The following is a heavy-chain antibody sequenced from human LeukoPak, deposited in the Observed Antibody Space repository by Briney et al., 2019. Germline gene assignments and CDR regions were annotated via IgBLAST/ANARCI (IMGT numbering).Heavy chain of an antibody. CDR1: GGSISSGDYY. Sequence: SQTLSLTCTVSGGSISSGDYYWSRIRQPPGKGLEWIGYIYYSGSTYYNPSLKSRVTISVDTSKNQFSLKLSSVTAADTAVYYCARSSNCGGDCCDYWGQGTLVTVSS. CDR3: ARSSNCGGDCCDY. D-gene: IGHD2-21*01. J-gene: IGHJ4*02. V-gene: IGHV4-30-4*01. CDR2: IYYSGST.